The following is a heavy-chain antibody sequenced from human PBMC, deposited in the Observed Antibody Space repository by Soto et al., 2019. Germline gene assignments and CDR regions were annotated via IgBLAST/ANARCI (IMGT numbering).Heavy chain of an antibody. J-gene: IGHJ4*02. CDR1: GGSISSYY. V-gene: IGHV4-59*01. D-gene: IGHD6-6*01. CDR3: ARGGRIAARQTAPWVYFDY. CDR2: IYYSGST. Sequence: SETLSLTCTVSGGSISSYYWSWIRQPPGKGLEWIGYIYYSGSTNYNPSLKSRVTVSVDTSKNQFSLKLSSVTAADTAVYYCARGGRIAARQTAPWVYFDYWGQGTLVTVSS.